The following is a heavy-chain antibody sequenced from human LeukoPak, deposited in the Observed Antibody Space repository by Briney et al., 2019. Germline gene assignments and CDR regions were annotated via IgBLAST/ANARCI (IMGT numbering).Heavy chain of an antibody. CDR2: IYYSGST. V-gene: IGHV4-34*01. Sequence: SETLSLTCAVYGGSFSGYYWSWIRQPPGKGLEWIGSIYYSGSTYYNPSLKSRVTISVDTSKNQFSLKLSSVTAADTAVYYCARSYYYGSGSYYKRGSDFDYWGQGTLVTVSS. D-gene: IGHD3-10*01. J-gene: IGHJ4*02. CDR3: ARSYYYGSGSYYKRGSDFDY. CDR1: GGSFSGYY.